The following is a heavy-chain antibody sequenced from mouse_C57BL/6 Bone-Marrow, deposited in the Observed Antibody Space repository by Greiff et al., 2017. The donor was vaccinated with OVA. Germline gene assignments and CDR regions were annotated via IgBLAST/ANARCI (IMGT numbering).Heavy chain of an antibody. CDR1: GFTFSSYA. V-gene: IGHV5-4*01. J-gene: IGHJ3*01. CDR3: ARDRSNYVWFAY. CDR2: ISDGGSYT. D-gene: IGHD2-5*01. Sequence: DVMLVESGGGLVKPGGSLKLSCAASGFTFSSYAMSWVRQTPEKRLEWVATISDGGSYTYYPDNVKGRFTISRDNAKNNLYLQMSHLKSEDTAMYYCARDRSNYVWFAYWGQGTLVTVSA.